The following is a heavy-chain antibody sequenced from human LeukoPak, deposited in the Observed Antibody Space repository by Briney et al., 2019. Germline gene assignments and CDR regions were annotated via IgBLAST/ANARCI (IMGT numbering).Heavy chain of an antibody. CDR3: ARKLTTTCETFDY. Sequence: SETLSLTCAVYGGSFSGYYWSWIRQPPGKGLEWIGEINHSGSTNYNPSLKSRVTISVDTSKNQFSLKLSSVTAADTAVYYCARKLTTTCETFDYWGQGTLVTVSS. CDR2: INHSGST. J-gene: IGHJ4*02. V-gene: IGHV4-34*01. CDR1: GGSFSGYY. D-gene: IGHD4-17*01.